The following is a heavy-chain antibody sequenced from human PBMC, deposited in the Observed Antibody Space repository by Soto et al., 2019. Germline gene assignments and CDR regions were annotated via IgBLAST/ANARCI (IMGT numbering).Heavy chain of an antibody. CDR1: GFAFSRYW. V-gene: IGHV3-7*03. J-gene: IGHJ4*02. Sequence: GGSLRLSCAASGFAFSRYWMSWVRQAPGKGLEWVANIKEDGTEKYYVDSMKGRFTISRDNAKNTLYLQMNSLRAEDTAVYYCAKDASSGYYFFDYWGQGTLVTVSS. CDR3: AKDASSGYYFFDY. CDR2: IKEDGTEK. D-gene: IGHD3-22*01.